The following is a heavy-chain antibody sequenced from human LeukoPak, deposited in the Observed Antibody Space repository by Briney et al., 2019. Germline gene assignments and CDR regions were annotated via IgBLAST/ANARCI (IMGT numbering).Heavy chain of an antibody. CDR2: ISAYNGNT. CDR3: ARDWGYCSGGSCYRGAFDI. J-gene: IGHJ3*02. D-gene: IGHD2-15*01. Sequence: ASVKVSCKGSGYTFTSYGISWVRQAPGQGLEWMGWISAYNGNTNYAQKLQGRLTVTRDMSTSTVYMELSSLRSEDTAVYYCARDWGYCSGGSCYRGAFDIWGQGTMVTVSS. CDR1: GYTFTSYG. V-gene: IGHV1-18*01.